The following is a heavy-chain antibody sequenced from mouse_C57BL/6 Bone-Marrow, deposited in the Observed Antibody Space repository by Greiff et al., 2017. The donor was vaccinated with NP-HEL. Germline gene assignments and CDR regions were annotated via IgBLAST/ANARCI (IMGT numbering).Heavy chain of an antibody. J-gene: IGHJ4*01. D-gene: IGHD1-1*01. Sequence: QVQLQQPGAELVMPGASVKLSCKASGYTFTSYWMHWVKQRPGQGLEWIGEIDPSDSYNNYNQKFKGKSTLTVDKSSSTAYMQLSSLTSEDSAVYYCALYCYGAMYYWGQGTSVTVSS. CDR2: IDPSDSYN. CDR3: ALYCYGAMYY. CDR1: GYTFTSYW. V-gene: IGHV1-69*01.